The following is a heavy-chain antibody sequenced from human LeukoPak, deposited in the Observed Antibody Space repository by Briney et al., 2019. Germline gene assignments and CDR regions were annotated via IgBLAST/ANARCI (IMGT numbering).Heavy chain of an antibody. V-gene: IGHV3-43*02. CDR2: ISGDGGST. D-gene: IGHD6-6*01. CDR1: GFTFDDYA. J-gene: IGHJ4*02. Sequence: PGGSLRLSCAASGFTFDDYAMHWVRQAPGKGLEWVSLISGDGGSTYYADSVKGRLTISRDNSKNSLYLQMNSLRTEDTALYYCANAEYSSSLDYWGQGTLVTVSS. CDR3: ANAEYSSSLDY.